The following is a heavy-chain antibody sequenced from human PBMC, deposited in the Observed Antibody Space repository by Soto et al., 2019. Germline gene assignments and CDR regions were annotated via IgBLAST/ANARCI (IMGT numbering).Heavy chain of an antibody. CDR2: IYNSGST. CDR1: GGCIGGGYYS. V-gene: IGHV4-30-2*01. Sequence: SETLSLTGAVSGGCIGGGYYSWSWIRQPPGKGLEWIGFIYNSGSTYYNSSLKSRVTISVDRSKNRFFLHLTSVTAADTAVYYCATYRKFFQICGQGTKVTVSS. CDR3: ATYRKFFQI. J-gene: IGHJ3*02.